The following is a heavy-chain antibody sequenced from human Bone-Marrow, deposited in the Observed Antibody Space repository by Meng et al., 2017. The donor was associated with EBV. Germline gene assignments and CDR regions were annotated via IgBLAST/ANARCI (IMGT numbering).Heavy chain of an antibody. CDR1: GFSFSSYS. CDR3: ASHRGY. J-gene: IGHJ4*02. CDR2: ISSSSSYI. D-gene: IGHD1-14*01. V-gene: IGHV3-21*01. Sequence: LGGFGGGIVKPAGSLGISVAASGFSFSSYSMNWFRQAPGKWLEWVSSISSSSSYIYYADSVKGRFTISRDNAKNSLYLQMNSLRAEDTAVYYCASHRGYWGQGTLVTVSS.